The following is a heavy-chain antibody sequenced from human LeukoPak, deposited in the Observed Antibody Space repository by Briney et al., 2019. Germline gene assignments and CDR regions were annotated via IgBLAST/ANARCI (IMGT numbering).Heavy chain of an antibody. V-gene: IGHV1-58*02. D-gene: IGHD5-24*01. CDR2: IVVGSGHT. CDR3: VADHPNYGY. Sequence: APVKVSCKASGYTFTSYYMHWVRQAPGQGLEWIGWIVVGSGHTSYAQKFQGKVTITTDMSTNTAYMEMSSLRSEDTAVYYCVADHPNYGYWGQGTLVTVSS. CDR1: GYTFTSYY. J-gene: IGHJ4*02.